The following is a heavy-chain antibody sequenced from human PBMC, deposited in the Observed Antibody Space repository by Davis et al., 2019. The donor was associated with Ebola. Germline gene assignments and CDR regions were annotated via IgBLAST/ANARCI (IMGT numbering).Heavy chain of an antibody. CDR2: ISAYNGNT. V-gene: IGHV1-18*01. CDR1: SYTFTSYG. CDR3: AREAGATTRIYDS. D-gene: IGHD1-26*01. Sequence: ASVTVSCKASSYTFTSYGIRWVRQAPGQGREWMGWISAYNGNTNYAQKLQGRVTMTTDTSRSTAYMELRSLRSDDTAVYYCAREAGATTRIYDSWGQGTLVTVSS. J-gene: IGHJ5*01.